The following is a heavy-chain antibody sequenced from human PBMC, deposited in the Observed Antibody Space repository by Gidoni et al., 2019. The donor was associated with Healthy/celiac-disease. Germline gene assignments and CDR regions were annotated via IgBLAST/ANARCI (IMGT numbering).Heavy chain of an antibody. V-gene: IGHV3-21*01. CDR3: ARGGLHYYGSGLIDY. CDR2: IRSSSSYI. D-gene: IGHD3-10*01. Sequence: EVQLVESGGGLVKPGGSLRLSCAASGFHFSSYSMNWVRQAPGRGLEWVSSIRSSSSYIYYADSVKGRFTVSRDDAKNSLYLQMNSLRAEDTAVYYCARGGLHYYGSGLIDYWGQGTLITVSS. CDR1: GFHFSSYS. J-gene: IGHJ4*02.